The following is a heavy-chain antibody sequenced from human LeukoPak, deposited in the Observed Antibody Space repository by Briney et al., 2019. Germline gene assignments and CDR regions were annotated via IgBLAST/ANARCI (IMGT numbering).Heavy chain of an antibody. Sequence: AASVKVSCKASGGTFSSYAISGVRQAPGQGLEWMGGIIPIFGTANYAQKFQGRVTITADKSTSTAYMELSSLRSEDTAVYYCARDVTYYYGSGREYYMDVWGKGTTVTVSS. V-gene: IGHV1-69*06. CDR1: GGTFSSYA. D-gene: IGHD3-10*01. CDR3: ARDVTYYYGSGREYYMDV. CDR2: IIPIFGTA. J-gene: IGHJ6*03.